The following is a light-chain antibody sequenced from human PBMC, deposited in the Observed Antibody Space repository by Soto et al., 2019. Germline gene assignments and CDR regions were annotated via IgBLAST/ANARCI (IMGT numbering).Light chain of an antibody. J-gene: IGKJ2*02. CDR3: QKRRNCPRGT. V-gene: IGKV3-11*01. CDR1: QSVSSY. CDR2: AAS. Sequence: EIVLTQSPATLSLSPGERATLSCRASQSVSSYLAWYQQKPGQAPRLLIYAASNRATGIQARFSGSGSGTDFTLTISSLEPEDFAVYYCQKRRNCPRGTFGQGTKLEIK.